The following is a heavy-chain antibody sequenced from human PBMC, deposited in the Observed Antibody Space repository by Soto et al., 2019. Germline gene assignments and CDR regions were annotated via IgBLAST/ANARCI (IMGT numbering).Heavy chain of an antibody. D-gene: IGHD2-2*01. Sequence: GGSLRLSCAASGFTFSNYGMHWVRQDPGKGLEWVAVISYDGSNKYYADSVKGRFTISRDNSKNTLYLQMNSLRAEDTAVYYCAKQLGYCSSTSCRDYYYGMDAWGQRRTVTGSS. CDR3: AKQLGYCSSTSCRDYYYGMDA. V-gene: IGHV3-30*18. J-gene: IGHJ6*02. CDR1: GFTFSNYG. CDR2: ISYDGSNK.